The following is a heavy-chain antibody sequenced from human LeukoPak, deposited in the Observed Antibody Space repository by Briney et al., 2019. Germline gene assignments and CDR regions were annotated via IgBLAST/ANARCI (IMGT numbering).Heavy chain of an antibody. V-gene: IGHV3-15*07. CDR3: ARAESGYSLGY. CDR1: GFTFTNAW. D-gene: IGHD3-3*01. Sequence: SGGSLRLSCAASGFTFTNAWMNWVRQAPGKGLEWVGRIRSEADGGTTDYASPVKGRFTVSRDDSRTTLSLQMNSLRAEDTAVYYCARAESGYSLGYWGQGTLVTVSS. J-gene: IGHJ4*02. CDR2: IRSEADGGTT.